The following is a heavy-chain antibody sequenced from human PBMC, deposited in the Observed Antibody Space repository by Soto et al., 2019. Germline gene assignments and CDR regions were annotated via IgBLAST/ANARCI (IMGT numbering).Heavy chain of an antibody. V-gene: IGHV4-39*01. CDR1: GGSISSSSYY. D-gene: IGHD2-15*01. J-gene: IGHJ3*02. CDR2: IYYSGST. Sequence: SETLSLTCTVSGGSISSSSYYWGWIRQPPGKGLEWIGSIYYSGSTYYNPSLKSRVTISVDTSKNQFSLKLSSVTAADTAVYYCASGYCSGGSCYSDDAFDIWGQGTMVTVSS. CDR3: ASGYCSGGSCYSDDAFDI.